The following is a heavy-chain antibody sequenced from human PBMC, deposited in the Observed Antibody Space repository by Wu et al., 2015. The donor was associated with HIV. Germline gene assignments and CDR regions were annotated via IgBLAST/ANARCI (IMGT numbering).Heavy chain of an antibody. D-gene: IGHD3-22*01. J-gene: IGHJ3*02. CDR1: GGTFSSYA. CDR2: IIPIFGTA. Sequence: QVQLVQSGAEVKKPGSSVKVSCKASGGTFSSYAISWVRQAPGQGLEWMGGIIPIFGTANYAQKFQGRVTITTDESTSTAYMELSSLRSEDTAVYYCARGGRVTMIVVVTTDAFDIWGQGDNGHRLF. V-gene: IGHV1-69*05. CDR3: ARGGRVTMIVVVTTDAFDI.